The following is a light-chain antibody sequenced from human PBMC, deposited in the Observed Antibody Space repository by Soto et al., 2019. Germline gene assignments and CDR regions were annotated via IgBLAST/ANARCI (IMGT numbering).Light chain of an antibody. V-gene: IGLV2-23*01. CDR3: CSFAGRSNWV. J-gene: IGLJ3*02. Sequence: QSALTQPASVSGSPGQSITFSCTGTSNDVGDYNFVSWYQQHPGKAPKLMIYEDNKRPSGVSDRFSGSKSGNTASLTISGLQAEDEADYYCCSFAGRSNWVFGEGTKLTVL. CDR2: EDN. CDR1: SNDVGDYNF.